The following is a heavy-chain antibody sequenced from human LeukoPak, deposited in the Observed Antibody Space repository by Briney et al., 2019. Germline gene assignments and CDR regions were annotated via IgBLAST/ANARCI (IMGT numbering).Heavy chain of an antibody. CDR3: RGSVAGTVNFDY. J-gene: IGHJ4*02. D-gene: IGHD6-19*01. CDR1: GFTVSSNY. V-gene: IGHV3-66*01. Sequence: GGSLRLSCAASGFTVSSNYMSWVRQAPGKGLEWVSVIYSGGSTYYADSVKGRFTISRDNAKNSLYLQMNSLRAEDTAVYYCRGSVAGTVNFDYWGQGTLVTVSS. CDR2: IYSGGST.